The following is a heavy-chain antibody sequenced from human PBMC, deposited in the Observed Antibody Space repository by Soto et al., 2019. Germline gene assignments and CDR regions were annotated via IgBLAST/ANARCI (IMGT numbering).Heavy chain of an antibody. CDR3: ATGGGWLPDT. D-gene: IGHD5-12*01. J-gene: IGHJ4*02. Sequence: QAQLHESGPGLVKPSETLSLSCTVSGASVNSNYWSWIRQSPGKGLEWIGYIDHRGTTNYNPSLKSRVTISSDTPKTQFSLRLSSVTAVDTAVYYCATGGGWLPDTWGQGTLVTVSS. CDR1: GASVNSNY. CDR2: IDHRGTT. V-gene: IGHV4-59*02.